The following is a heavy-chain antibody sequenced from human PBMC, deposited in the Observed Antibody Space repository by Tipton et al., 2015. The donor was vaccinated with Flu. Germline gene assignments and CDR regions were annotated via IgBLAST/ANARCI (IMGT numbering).Heavy chain of an antibody. V-gene: IGHV4-34*01. J-gene: IGHJ3*02. Sequence: TLSLTCAVYGGSFNPYHWTWIRQPPGKGLEWIGEINYSGSTNYSPSLKSRVTISVDTSKKQFSLNLSSVTAADTAVYYCARGRGGVVGYCTGTSCAGGDIWGQGTMVPVSS. D-gene: IGHD2-2*01. CDR1: GGSFNPYH. CDR3: ARGRGGVVGYCTGTSCAGGDI. CDR2: INYSGST.